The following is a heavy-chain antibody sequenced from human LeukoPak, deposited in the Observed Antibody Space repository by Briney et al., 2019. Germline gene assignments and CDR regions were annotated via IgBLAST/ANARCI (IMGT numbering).Heavy chain of an antibody. D-gene: IGHD3-22*01. V-gene: IGHV1-2*02. CDR2: INLNSGGT. CDR1: GYTFTGYY. Sequence: ASVKVSCKASGYTFTGYYMHWVRQAPGQGLEWMGWINLNSGGTNYAQKFQGRVTMTRDTSISTAYMELSRLRSDDTAVYYCTRVYYDISGYYYVRYFDYWGQGTLVTVSS. J-gene: IGHJ4*02. CDR3: TRVYYDISGYYYVRYFDY.